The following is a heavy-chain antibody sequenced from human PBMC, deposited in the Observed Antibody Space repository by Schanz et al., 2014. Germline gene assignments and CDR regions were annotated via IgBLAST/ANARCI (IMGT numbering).Heavy chain of an antibody. Sequence: QVQLVQSGAEVKKPGASVRLSCEASGYTFTSYDINWVRQAPGQGLEWMGWMNPNSGNTGYAQKFQGRVTMTRHTSISTAYMELSSLRSEDTAVYYCARAPVTMGPYHYYMDVWGKGTTVTVSS. V-gene: IGHV1-8*02. CDR3: ARAPVTMGPYHYYMDV. CDR2: MNPNSGNT. D-gene: IGHD4-17*01. CDR1: GYTFTSYD. J-gene: IGHJ6*03.